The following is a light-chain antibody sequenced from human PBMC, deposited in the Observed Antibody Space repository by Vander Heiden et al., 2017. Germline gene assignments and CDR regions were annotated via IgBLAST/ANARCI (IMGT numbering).Light chain of an antibody. Sequence: DIQMTQSPSSLSASVGDRVTITCRASQRISTNLNWYQQKAGKAPKLLISAASTLQSGVPSRFSGSNSGTEFTLTISDLQPDDCATFYCQQSYTRPRTFGPGTKVESK. CDR3: QQSYTRPRT. CDR2: AAS. J-gene: IGKJ3*01. CDR1: QRISTN. V-gene: IGKV1-39*01.